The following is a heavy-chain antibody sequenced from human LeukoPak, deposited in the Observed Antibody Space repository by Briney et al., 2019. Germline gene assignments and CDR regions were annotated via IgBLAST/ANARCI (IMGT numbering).Heavy chain of an antibody. J-gene: IGHJ5*02. CDR3: ASEPDA. CDR2: VYESGSA. V-gene: IGHV4-39*07. CDR1: GGSISGSRYY. Sequence: SETLSLTCTVSGGSISGSRYYWGWIRQPPAKGLEWVATVYESGSAFYNPSLRGRTTISVDTSKNQFSLRLTSVTAADTAVYYCASEPDAWGQGTLVTVSS.